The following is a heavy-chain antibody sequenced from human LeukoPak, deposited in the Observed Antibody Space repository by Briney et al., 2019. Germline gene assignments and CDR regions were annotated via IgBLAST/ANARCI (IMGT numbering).Heavy chain of an antibody. J-gene: IGHJ6*03. Sequence: GGSLRLSCAASGFTFSSYWMSWVRQAPGEGLEWVANIKQDGSEKYYVDSVKGRFTISRDNAKNSLYVQMNSLRAEDTAVYYCAREIRGWVGATHYYYMDVWGKGTTVTISS. CDR3: AREIRGWVGATHYYYMDV. D-gene: IGHD1-26*01. V-gene: IGHV3-7*01. CDR1: GFTFSSYW. CDR2: IKQDGSEK.